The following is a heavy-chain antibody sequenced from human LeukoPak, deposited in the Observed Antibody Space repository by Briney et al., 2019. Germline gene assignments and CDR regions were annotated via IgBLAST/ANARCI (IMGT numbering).Heavy chain of an antibody. CDR2: INPSGGST. CDR3: ARSRDSSGYPYYFDY. J-gene: IGHJ4*02. V-gene: IGHV1-46*01. D-gene: IGHD3-22*01. CDR1: GYTFTSYY. Sequence: ASVKVSCKASGYTFTSYYMHWVRQAPGQGLEWMGIINPSGGSTSYAQKFQGRVTMTRDMSTSTVYMELSSLRSEDTAVYYCARSRDSSGYPYYFDYWGQGTLVTVSS.